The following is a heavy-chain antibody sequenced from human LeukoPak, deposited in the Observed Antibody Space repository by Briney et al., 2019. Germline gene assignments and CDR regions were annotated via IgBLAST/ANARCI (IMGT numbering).Heavy chain of an antibody. Sequence: SETLSLTCAVYGGSFSGYYWSWIRQPPGKGLEWIGEINHSGSTNYNPSLKSRVTISVDTSKNQFSLNLSSLTAADTAVYYCARPRRITMVRGPTPRPFHIWGQGTMVTVSS. D-gene: IGHD3-10*01. CDR2: INHSGST. CDR3: ARPRRITMVRGPTPRPFHI. V-gene: IGHV4-34*01. J-gene: IGHJ3*02. CDR1: GGSFSGYY.